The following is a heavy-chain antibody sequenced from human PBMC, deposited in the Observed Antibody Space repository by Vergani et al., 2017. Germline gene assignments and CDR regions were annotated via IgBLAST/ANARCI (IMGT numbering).Heavy chain of an antibody. V-gene: IGHV3-21*01. J-gene: IGHJ4*02. Sequence: EVQLVESGGGLVKPGGSLRLSCAASGFTFSSYSMNWVRQAPGKGLEWVSSISSSSSYIYYADSVKGRFTISRDNAKNSLYLQMNSLRAEDTAVYYCARDDAYSSGWDNYFDYWGQGTLVTVSS. CDR2: ISSSSSYI. CDR1: GFTFSSYS. D-gene: IGHD6-19*01. CDR3: ARDDAYSSGWDNYFDY.